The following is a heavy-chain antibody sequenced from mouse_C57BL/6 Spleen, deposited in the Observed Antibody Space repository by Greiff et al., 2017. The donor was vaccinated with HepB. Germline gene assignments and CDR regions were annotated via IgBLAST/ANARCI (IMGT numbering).Heavy chain of an antibody. Sequence: QVQLQQPGAELVKPGASVKLSCKASGYTFTSYWMHWVKQRPGQGLEWIGMIHPNSGSTNYNEKFKSKATLTVDKSSSTAYIQLSSLTSEDSAVYYCARSTTVVFDYWGQGTTLTVSS. CDR1: GYTFTSYW. V-gene: IGHV1-64*01. CDR3: ARSTTVVFDY. CDR2: IHPNSGST. J-gene: IGHJ2*01. D-gene: IGHD1-1*01.